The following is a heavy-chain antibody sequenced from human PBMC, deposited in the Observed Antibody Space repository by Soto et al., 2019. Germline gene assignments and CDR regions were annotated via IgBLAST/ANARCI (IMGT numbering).Heavy chain of an antibody. D-gene: IGHD1-1*01. Sequence: EVQLVESGGGLVQPGGSLRLSCAASGFTFSSYSTNWVRQAPGKGLEWVSYISSSSTIYYADSVKGRFTISRDNAKNSLYLQMNSLRDEDTAVYYCARGSDWNLDFDYRGQGTLVTVSS. CDR3: ARGSDWNLDFDY. V-gene: IGHV3-48*02. CDR1: GFTFSSYS. J-gene: IGHJ4*02. CDR2: ISSSSTI.